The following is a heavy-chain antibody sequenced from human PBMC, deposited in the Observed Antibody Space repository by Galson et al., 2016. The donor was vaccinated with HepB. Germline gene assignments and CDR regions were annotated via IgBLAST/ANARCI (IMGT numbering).Heavy chain of an antibody. CDR1: GLTFSRCD. Sequence: SLRLSCAASGLTFSRCDMHWVRQATGKGLEWVSAIGTAGDTYYPGSVRGRFTISRENSKNSLYLQMNSLTAGDTAVYYCARGKFDCSGGTCHNYGMDVWGKGPTVTVSS. D-gene: IGHD2-15*01. CDR3: ARGKFDCSGGTCHNYGMDV. V-gene: IGHV3-13*01. J-gene: IGHJ6*04. CDR2: IGTAGDT.